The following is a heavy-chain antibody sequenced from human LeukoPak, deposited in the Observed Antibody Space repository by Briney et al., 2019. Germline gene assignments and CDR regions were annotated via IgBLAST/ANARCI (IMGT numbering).Heavy chain of an antibody. CDR2: ISWDGGST. J-gene: IGHJ4*02. D-gene: IGHD6-13*01. CDR1: GFTFDDYT. V-gene: IGHV3-43*01. Sequence: PGRSLRLSCAASGFTFDDYTMHWVRQAPGKGLEWVSLISWDGGSTYYADSVKGRFTISRDNSKNSLYLQMNSLRTEDTALYYCAKGHNGYSSSWYEDFDYWGQGTLVTVSS. CDR3: AKGHNGYSSSWYEDFDY.